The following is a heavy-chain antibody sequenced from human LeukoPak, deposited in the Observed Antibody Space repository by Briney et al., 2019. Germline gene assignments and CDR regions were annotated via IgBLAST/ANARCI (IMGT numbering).Heavy chain of an antibody. CDR3: ARDFYGSGGNWFDP. J-gene: IGHJ5*02. Sequence: GGSLRLSCAASGFTVSNNYMSWVRQAPGKGLEWVSVIYSGGSTYYADSVKGRFTISRDNSKNTLYLQMNSLRAEDTAVYYCARDFYGSGGNWFDPWGQGTLVTVSS. V-gene: IGHV3-66*01. D-gene: IGHD3-10*01. CDR2: IYSGGST. CDR1: GFTVSNNY.